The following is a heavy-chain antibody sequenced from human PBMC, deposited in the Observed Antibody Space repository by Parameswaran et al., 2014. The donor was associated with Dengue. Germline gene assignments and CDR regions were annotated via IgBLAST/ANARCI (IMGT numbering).Heavy chain of an antibody. CDR3: AREPPTPESIAVAGPLSPTITDY. Sequence: SWVRQAPGQGLEWMGGIIPIFGTANYAQKFQGRVTITADESTSTAYMELSSLRSEDTAVYYCAREPPTPESIAVAGPLSPTITDYWGQGTLVTVSS. J-gene: IGHJ4*02. V-gene: IGHV1-69*01. CDR2: IIPIFGTA. D-gene: IGHD6-19*01.